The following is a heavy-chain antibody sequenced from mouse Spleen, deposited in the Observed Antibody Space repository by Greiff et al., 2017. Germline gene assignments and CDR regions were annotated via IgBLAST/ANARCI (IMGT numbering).Heavy chain of an antibody. Sequence: QVHVKQSGAELVKPGASVKISCKASGYAFSSYWMNWVKQRPGKGLEWIGQIYPGDGDTNYNGKFKGKATLTADKSSSTAYMQLSSLTSEDSAVYFCASRDYDYFDYWGQGTTLTVSS. V-gene: IGHV1-80*01. J-gene: IGHJ2*01. CDR2: IYPGDGDT. CDR1: GYAFSSYW. D-gene: IGHD2-4*01. CDR3: ASRDYDYFDY.